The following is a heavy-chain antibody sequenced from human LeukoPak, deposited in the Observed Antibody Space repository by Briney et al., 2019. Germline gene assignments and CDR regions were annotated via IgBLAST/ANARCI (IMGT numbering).Heavy chain of an antibody. CDR1: GGSISSDVHY. D-gene: IGHD1-26*01. CDR3: TRRGSGNGGTYAGMDV. J-gene: IGHJ6*02. Sequence: SETLSLTCTVAGGSISSDVHYWDWIRQAPGKGLEWIGSLLYNGNTWYNPSLESRVTISVDTSENQFSLRLASVNAADTALYFCTRRGSGNGGTYAGMDVWGPGTSVTVSS. CDR2: LLYNGNT. V-gene: IGHV4-39*01.